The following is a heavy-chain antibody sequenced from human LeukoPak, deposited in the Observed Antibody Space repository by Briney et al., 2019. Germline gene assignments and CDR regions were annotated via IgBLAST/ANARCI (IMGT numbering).Heavy chain of an antibody. D-gene: IGHD3-22*01. J-gene: IGHJ5*02. CDR3: ARLPNYYDSSGDVWFDP. V-gene: IGHV4-38-2*01. CDR1: GYSISSGYY. CDR2: IYHSGST. Sequence: PSETLSLTCAVSGYSISSGYYWGWIRQPPGKGLEWIGSIYHSGSTYYNPSLKSRVTISVDTSKNQFSLKLSSVTAADTAVYYCARLPNYYDSSGDVWFDPWGQGTLVTVSS.